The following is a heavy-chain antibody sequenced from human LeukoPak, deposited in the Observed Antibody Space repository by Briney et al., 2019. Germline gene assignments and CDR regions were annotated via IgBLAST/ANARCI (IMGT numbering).Heavy chain of an antibody. D-gene: IGHD3-10*02. Sequence: GGSLRLSCAASGFTFSSYEMNWVRQAPGKGLEWVSYISSSGSTIYYADSVKGRFTISRDNAKNSLYLQMNSLRAEDTAVYYCAEIGITMIGGVWGKGTTVTISS. J-gene: IGHJ6*04. CDR3: AEIGITMIGGV. CDR1: GFTFSSYE. CDR2: ISSSGSTI. V-gene: IGHV3-48*03.